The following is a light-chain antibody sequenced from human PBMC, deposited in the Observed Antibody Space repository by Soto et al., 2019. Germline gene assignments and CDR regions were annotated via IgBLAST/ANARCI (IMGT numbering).Light chain of an antibody. CDR1: QSVSSSY. Sequence: EIVLTQSPGTLSLSPGERATLSCRASQSVSSSYLAWYQQKPGQAPRLLIYGASSRATGIPDRFSGSGSGTDFTLTISRLEPEDFAVYYCQQYGSSPRYTCGQGTKVDIK. J-gene: IGKJ2*01. CDR2: GAS. V-gene: IGKV3-20*01. CDR3: QQYGSSPRYT.